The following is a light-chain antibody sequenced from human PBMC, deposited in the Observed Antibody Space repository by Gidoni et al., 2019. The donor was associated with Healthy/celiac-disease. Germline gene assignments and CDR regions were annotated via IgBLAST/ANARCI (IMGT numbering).Light chain of an antibody. CDR3: QVWDSSTARWV. V-gene: IGLV3-9*01. CDR2: RDS. J-gene: IGLJ3*02. Sequence: SYELTQPLSVPVALGQTARITWGGNNIGSKNVHWYQQKPGQAPVLVIYRDSNRPSGIPERFSGSNSGNTATLTISRAQAGDEADYYCQVWDSSTARWVFGGGTKLTVL. CDR1: NIGSKN.